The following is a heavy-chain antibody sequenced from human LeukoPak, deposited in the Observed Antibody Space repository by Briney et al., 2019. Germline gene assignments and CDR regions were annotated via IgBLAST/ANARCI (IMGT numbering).Heavy chain of an antibody. Sequence: PGGSLRLSCAASGFTFSSYSMNWVRQAPGKGLEWVSSISSSSSYIYYADSVKGRFTISRDNAKNSLYLQMNSLGAEDTAVYYCARGEYCTNGVCYGGYFDYWGQGTLVTVSP. J-gene: IGHJ4*02. CDR3: ARGEYCTNGVCYGGYFDY. V-gene: IGHV3-21*01. CDR1: GFTFSSYS. D-gene: IGHD2-8*01. CDR2: ISSSSSYI.